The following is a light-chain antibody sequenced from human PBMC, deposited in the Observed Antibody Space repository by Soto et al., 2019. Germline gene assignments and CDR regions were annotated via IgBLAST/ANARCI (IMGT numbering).Light chain of an antibody. J-gene: IGKJ5*01. CDR3: QQLNSYPIT. V-gene: IGKV1-9*01. Sequence: DLQLTQSPSFLSASVGDRVTITCRASQGISSFLVWYQQKPGKAPKLLIYAASTLQSGVPSRFSGSGSGTEITLTISSLQPEDFATYYCQQLNSYPITFGQGTRLDIK. CDR1: QGISSF. CDR2: AAS.